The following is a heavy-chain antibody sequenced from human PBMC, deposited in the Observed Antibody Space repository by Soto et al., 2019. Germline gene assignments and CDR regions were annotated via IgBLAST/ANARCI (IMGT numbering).Heavy chain of an antibody. CDR2: IIPIFGTA. D-gene: IGHD2-2*01. J-gene: IGHJ6*02. Sequence: QVQLVQSGAEVKKPGSSVKVSCKASGGTFSSYAISWVRQAPGQGLEWMGGIIPIFGTADYAQKFKGRVTVSEAERTSSAYMELSSLRSDDTVVYYWARHVQAAGYCYGMDVCCQGTTVTVSS. CDR3: ARHVQAAGYCYGMDV. V-gene: IGHV1-69*12. CDR1: GGTFSSYA.